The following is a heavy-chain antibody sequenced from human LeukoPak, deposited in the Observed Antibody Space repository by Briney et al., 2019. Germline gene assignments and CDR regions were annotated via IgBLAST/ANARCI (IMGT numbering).Heavy chain of an antibody. D-gene: IGHD6-13*01. V-gene: IGHV4-39*01. CDR2: IYYSGST. J-gene: IGHJ4*02. CDR3: ARRPLIAGPGPFDY. CDR1: GGSISSSSYY. Sequence: SETLSLTCTVSGGSISSSSYYWGWIRQPPGKGLEWIGSIYYSGSTYYNPSLKSRVTISVDTSKNQFSLKLSSVTAADTAVYYCARRPLIAGPGPFDYWGQGTLVTVSS.